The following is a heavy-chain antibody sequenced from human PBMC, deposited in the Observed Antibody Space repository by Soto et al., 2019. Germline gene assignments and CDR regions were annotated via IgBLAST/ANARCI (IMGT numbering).Heavy chain of an antibody. CDR3: ANDPGYSLDY. J-gene: IGHJ4*02. D-gene: IGHD5-12*01. V-gene: IGHV4-30-4*01. Sequence: SETLSLTCTVSGGSISSGDYYWSWIRQPPGKGLEWIGYIYYSGSTYYNPSLKSRVTISVDTSKNQFSLQLNSVTPEDAAVYYCANDPGYSLDYCGQGIQVTVSS. CDR1: GGSISSGDYY. CDR2: IYYSGST.